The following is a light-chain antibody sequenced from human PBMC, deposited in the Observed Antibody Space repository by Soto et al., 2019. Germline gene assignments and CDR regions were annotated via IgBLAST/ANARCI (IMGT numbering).Light chain of an antibody. CDR1: QSVSRN. V-gene: IGKV3-15*01. CDR3: HQYNNWPRT. CDR2: GAS. J-gene: IGKJ5*01. Sequence: EIVLTQSPGTLSLSPGERATLSCRAIQSVSRNLAWYQQKPGQAPRLLIYGASTRATGIPARFSGSGSGTEFTLTISSLQSEDFEVYFCHQYNNWPRTFGQGTRLEIK.